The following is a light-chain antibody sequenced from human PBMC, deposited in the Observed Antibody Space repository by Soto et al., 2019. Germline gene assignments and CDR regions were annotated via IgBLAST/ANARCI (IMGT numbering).Light chain of an antibody. Sequence: QSVLTQPPSASGTPGQKVTISCSGNTSNIGSNTVNWYQQFPGTAPKFLIFSTTQRPSGVPARFSGSKSGTSASLAIGGLQPEDEAHYYCGAWDNSLKGWVFGGGTKVTVL. V-gene: IGLV1-44*01. J-gene: IGLJ3*02. CDR2: STT. CDR3: GAWDNSLKGWV. CDR1: TSNIGSNT.